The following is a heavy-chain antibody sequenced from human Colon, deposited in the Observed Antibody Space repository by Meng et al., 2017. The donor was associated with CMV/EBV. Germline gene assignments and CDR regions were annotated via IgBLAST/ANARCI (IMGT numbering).Heavy chain of an antibody. D-gene: IGHD2-2*01. V-gene: IGHV3-23*01. J-gene: IGHJ4*02. Sequence: LYCAASGFSFGSYAIHWVRQAPGKGLEWVSSISGSGGTTYYADSVKGRFTISRDNSKNTLYLQVNSLRVEDTAVYYCATPRSTFDYWGQGTLDTVSS. CDR2: ISGSGGTT. CDR3: ATPRSTFDY. CDR1: GFSFGSYA.